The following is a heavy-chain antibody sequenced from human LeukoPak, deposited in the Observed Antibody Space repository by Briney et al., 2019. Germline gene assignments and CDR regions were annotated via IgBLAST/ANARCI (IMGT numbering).Heavy chain of an antibody. CDR2: ISGSGGST. CDR3: AKRKWLSKDYFDY. J-gene: IGHJ4*02. V-gene: IGHV3-23*01. Sequence: PGGSLRLSCAASGFTFSSYAMSWVRQAPGKGLEWVSAISGSGGSTYYAHSVKGRFTISRDNSKNTLYLQMNSLRAEDTVVYYCAKRKWLSKDYFDYWGQGTLVTVSS. CDR1: GFTFSSYA. D-gene: IGHD3-22*01.